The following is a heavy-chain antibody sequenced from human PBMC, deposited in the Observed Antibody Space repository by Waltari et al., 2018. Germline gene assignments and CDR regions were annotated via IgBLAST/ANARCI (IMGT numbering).Heavy chain of an antibody. CDR1: GGSISSGSYY. J-gene: IGHJ4*02. CDR2: IYTSGST. CDR3: ARARGVVGRGGFDY. V-gene: IGHV4-61*02. D-gene: IGHD2-2*01. Sequence: QVQLQESGPGLVKPSQTLSLTCTVSGGSISSGSYYWSWIRQPAGKGLEWIGRIYTSGSTNYNPALKSRGTISGDTAKNQFSLRLSSGTAADTAVYYCARARGVVGRGGFDYWGQGTLVTVSS.